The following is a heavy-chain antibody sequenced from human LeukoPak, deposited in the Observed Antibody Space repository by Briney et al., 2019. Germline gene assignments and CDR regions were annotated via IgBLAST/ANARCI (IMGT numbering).Heavy chain of an antibody. CDR3: ARADIVPMVYAMGSAFDI. Sequence: ASVKVSCKASGGTFSSYAISWVRQAPGQGLEWMGRIIPILGIANYAQKFQGRVTITADKSTSTAYMELSSLRSEDTAVYYCARADIVPMVYAMGSAFDIWGQGTMVTVSS. CDR2: IIPILGIA. D-gene: IGHD2-8*01. CDR1: GGTFSSYA. V-gene: IGHV1-69*04. J-gene: IGHJ3*02.